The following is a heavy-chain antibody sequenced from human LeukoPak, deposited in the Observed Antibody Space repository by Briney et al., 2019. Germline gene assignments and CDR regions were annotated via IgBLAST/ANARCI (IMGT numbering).Heavy chain of an antibody. CDR2: INPGDSNT. CDR1: GYSITSYW. V-gene: IGHV5-51*01. J-gene: IGHJ4*02. D-gene: IGHD2-15*01. CDR3: ARMPGSCRGRSCYSFIDY. Sequence: LMISCEGSGYSITSYWIWCVRHMPGKGLEWMGIINPGDSNTNYSPSFQGPVTIYADKYISTLYLKSSTLTASDTAMYSCARMPGSCRGRSCYSFIDYGGQGTLVTVSS.